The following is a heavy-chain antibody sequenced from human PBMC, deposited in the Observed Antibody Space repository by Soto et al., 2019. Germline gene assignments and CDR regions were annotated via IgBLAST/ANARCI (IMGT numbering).Heavy chain of an antibody. D-gene: IGHD3-22*01. CDR3: ARFGYSTNIGIDY. V-gene: IGHV4-39*07. CDR2: IYYSGST. Sequence: PSETLSLTCTVSGGSISSSSYYWGWIRQPPGKGLEWIGSIYYSGSTYYNPSLKSRVTISVDTSKNQFSLKLSSVTAADTAVYYCARFGYSTNIGIDYWGQGTLVTVSS. CDR1: GGSISSSSYY. J-gene: IGHJ4*02.